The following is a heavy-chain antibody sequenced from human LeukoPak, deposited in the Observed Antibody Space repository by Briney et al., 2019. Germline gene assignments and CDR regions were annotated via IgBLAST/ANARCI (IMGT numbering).Heavy chain of an antibody. D-gene: IGHD3-10*01. CDR3: GRDDGFVDY. V-gene: IGHV4-30-4*01. J-gene: IGHJ4*02. CDR2: IYYSGST. Sequence: SETLSLTCTVSGGSISSGDYYWSWIRQPPGKGLEWIGYIYYSGSTYYNPSLKSRVTISVDTSKNQSSLKLSSVTAADTAVYYCGRDDGFVDYWGQGTLVTVSS. CDR1: GGSISSGDYY.